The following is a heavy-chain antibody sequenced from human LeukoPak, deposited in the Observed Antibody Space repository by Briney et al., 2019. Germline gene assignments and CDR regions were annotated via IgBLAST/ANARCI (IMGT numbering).Heavy chain of an antibody. V-gene: IGHV3-30*02. J-gene: IGHJ3*02. CDR3: AKKWSGDYDSSGVNDAFDI. Sequence: GESLRLSCATSGFTFSSYDMYWVRQAPGKGLEWVAFIRYDGSNRYYADSVRGRFTISRDNSRNTLYVQMNSLRAEDTAVYYCAKKWSGDYDSSGVNDAFDIWGQGTMVTVSS. D-gene: IGHD3-22*01. CDR1: GFTFSSYD. CDR2: IRYDGSNR.